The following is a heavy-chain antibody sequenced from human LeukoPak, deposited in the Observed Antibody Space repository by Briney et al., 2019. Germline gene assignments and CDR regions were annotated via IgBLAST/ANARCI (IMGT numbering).Heavy chain of an antibody. CDR1: GGTFSSYA. CDR3: ARGAMVGADFDY. CDR2: IIPIFGTA. J-gene: IGHJ4*02. D-gene: IGHD1-26*01. V-gene: IGHV1-69*06. Sequence: ASVKVSCKASGGTFSSYAISWVRQAPGQGLEWMGGIIPIFGTANYAQKFQGRVTITADKSTSTAYMELSSLRSEDTAVYYCARGAMVGADFDYWGQGTLVTVSS.